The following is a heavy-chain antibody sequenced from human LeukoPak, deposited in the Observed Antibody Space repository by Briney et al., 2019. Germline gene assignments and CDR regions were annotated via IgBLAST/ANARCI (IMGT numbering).Heavy chain of an antibody. D-gene: IGHD3-3*01. J-gene: IGHJ6*02. V-gene: IGHV3-43*01. CDR1: GFTFDDYS. CDR2: ISWDGGST. CDR3: ARGGGWSGFYHDYYYFGMDA. Sequence: GGSLGLSCAASGFTFDDYSMQWIRQAPGKGLEWVSVISWDGGSTYYADSVKGRFTISRDDRKNSLYLQMNGLRTDDTALYYCARGGGWSGFYHDYYYFGMDAWGQGTTVTVSS.